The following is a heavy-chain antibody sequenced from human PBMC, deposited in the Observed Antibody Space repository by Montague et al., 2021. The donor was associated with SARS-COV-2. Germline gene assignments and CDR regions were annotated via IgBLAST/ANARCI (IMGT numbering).Heavy chain of an antibody. V-gene: IGHV4-4*02. Sequence: SETLSLTCAVSGGSITSDNWWTWVRQSPGKGLEWIGEIYHSGTTXCNPSLQSRLTISIDKSRNHLSLNLTSVTAADTAIYYCALPLGGARFDPWGQGILVTVSS. D-gene: IGHD3-16*01. CDR3: ALPLGGARFDP. CDR1: GGSITSDNW. J-gene: IGHJ5*02. CDR2: IYHSGTT.